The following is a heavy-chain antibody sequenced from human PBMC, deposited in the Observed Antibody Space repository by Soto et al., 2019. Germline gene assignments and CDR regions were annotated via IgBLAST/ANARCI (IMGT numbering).Heavy chain of an antibody. V-gene: IGHV3-11*01. D-gene: IGHD3-3*01. J-gene: IGHJ4*02. CDR3: AREPYDVWSGNYG. CDR2: ISSSGSTI. CDR1: GFTFSDYY. Sequence: GSLRLSCAASGFTFSDYYMSWTRQAPGKGLEWVSCISSSGSTIYYADSVKGRFTISRDNAKNSLYLQMNSLRAEDTAVYYCAREPYDVWSGNYGWGQGTLVTVSS.